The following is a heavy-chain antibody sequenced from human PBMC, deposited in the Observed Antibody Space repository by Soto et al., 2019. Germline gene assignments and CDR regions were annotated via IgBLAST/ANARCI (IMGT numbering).Heavy chain of an antibody. V-gene: IGHV1-69*12. Sequence: QVQLVQSGAEVKKPGSSVKVSCKASGGTFSSYAISWVRQAPGQGLEWMGGIIPIFGTANYAQKFQGRVTNTAEESTSTAYMELSSLRSEDTAVYYCARDPGYCISTSCPPPYYGMDVWGQGTTVTVSS. CDR2: IIPIFGTA. D-gene: IGHD2-2*01. CDR1: GGTFSSYA. CDR3: ARDPGYCISTSCPPPYYGMDV. J-gene: IGHJ6*02.